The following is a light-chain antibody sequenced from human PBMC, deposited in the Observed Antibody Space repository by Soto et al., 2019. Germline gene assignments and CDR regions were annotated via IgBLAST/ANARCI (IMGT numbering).Light chain of an antibody. CDR3: QHRTSRYT. J-gene: IGKJ2*01. V-gene: IGKV3-11*01. Sequence: EIVLTQSPATLSLSPGERATLSCTASQRVNSYLAWYQHRPGQAPRLLIYDTFNRATGVPARFSGSGSGTDFTLTISSLEPEDFAVYYCQHRTSRYTFGQGTKVETK. CDR2: DTF. CDR1: QRVNSY.